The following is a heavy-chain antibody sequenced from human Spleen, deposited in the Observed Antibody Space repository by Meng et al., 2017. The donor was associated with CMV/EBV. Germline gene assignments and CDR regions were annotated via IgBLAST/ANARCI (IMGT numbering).Heavy chain of an antibody. CDR2: IYHSGST. V-gene: IGHV4-4*02. J-gene: IGHJ5*02. CDR3: ARYPRDSSSWYWFDP. D-gene: IGHD6-13*01. CDR1: GGSISSSNW. Sequence: SGGSISSSNWWSWVRQPPGKGLEWIGEIYHSGSTNYNPSLKSRVTISVDKSKNQFSLKLSSVTAADTAVYYCARYPRDSSSWYWFDPWGQGTLVTVSS.